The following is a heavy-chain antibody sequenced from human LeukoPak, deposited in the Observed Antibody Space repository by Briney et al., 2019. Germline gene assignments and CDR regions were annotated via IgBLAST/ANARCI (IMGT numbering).Heavy chain of an antibody. CDR2: ISYDGSHE. CDR3: AKGVAFDY. D-gene: IGHD5-12*01. J-gene: IGHJ4*02. CDR1: GFTFSSYG. V-gene: IGHV3-30*18. Sequence: GRSLRLSCAASGFTFSSYGIHWVRQAPGKGLEWVAVISYDGSHEYYADSVKSRFTISRDNSKNTLYLQMNDLRAEDTAVYYCAKGVAFDYWGQGTLVTVSS.